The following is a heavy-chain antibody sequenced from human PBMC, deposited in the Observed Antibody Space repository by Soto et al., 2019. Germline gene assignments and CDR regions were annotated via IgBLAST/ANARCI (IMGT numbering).Heavy chain of an antibody. CDR2: IIPILGIA. CDR1: GGTFSSYT. CDR3: AMEYCSSTSCYRDY. D-gene: IGHD2-2*02. V-gene: IGHV1-69*02. Sequence: QVQLVESGAEVKKPGSSVKVSCKASGGTFSSYTISWVQQAPGQGLEWMGRIIPILGIANDAQKFQGRVTITADKSTSTAYMELSSLRSEDTAVYYCAMEYCSSTSCYRDYWGQGTLVTVSS. J-gene: IGHJ4*02.